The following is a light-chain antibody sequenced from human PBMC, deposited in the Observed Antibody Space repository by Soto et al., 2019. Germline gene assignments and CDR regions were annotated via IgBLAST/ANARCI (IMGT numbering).Light chain of an antibody. CDR3: QTWGTGIHYV. V-gene: IGLV4-69*01. CDR1: SGHSSYA. J-gene: IGLJ1*01. CDR2: LNSDGSH. Sequence: QSVLTQSPSASASLGASVKLTCTLSSGHSSYAIAWHQQQPEKGPRYLMKLNSDGSHSKGDGIPDRFSGSSSGAERYLTISSLQSEDEADYYCQTWGTGIHYVFGTGPQLTVL.